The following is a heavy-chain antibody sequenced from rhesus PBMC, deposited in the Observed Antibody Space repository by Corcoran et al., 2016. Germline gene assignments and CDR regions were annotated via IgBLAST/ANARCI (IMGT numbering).Heavy chain of an antibody. Sequence: EVQLVESGGGLAQPGGSLRLACAASDIPFSDNYMAWVRQAPGKGMEWVGRIKSNLNTYKTKHTAADKVRFTLSRNESRKPVFHQVTSLKIEETAIVYCVRDSYGSFDNWGQGVWAPVSP. V-gene: IGHV3-38*01. J-gene: IGHJ4*01. CDR3: VRDSYGSFDN. D-gene: IGHD4-29*01. CDR2: IKSNLNTYKT. CDR1: DIPFSDNY.